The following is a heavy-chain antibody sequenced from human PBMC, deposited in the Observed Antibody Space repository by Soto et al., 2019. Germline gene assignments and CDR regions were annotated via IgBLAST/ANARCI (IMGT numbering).Heavy chain of an antibody. J-gene: IGHJ4*02. CDR2: ISLSGSTI. D-gene: IGHD3-3*02. V-gene: IGHV3-48*03. CDR1: GFAFSNYE. Sequence: PGGSLRLSYAASGFAFSNYEMSWVRQAPGKGLEWVSYISLSGSTIYYADSVKGRFTISRDDAKNSLYLQMDSLRADDTAVYYCARESFSASPNFFDYWGQGTLVTVSS. CDR3: ARESFSASPNFFDY.